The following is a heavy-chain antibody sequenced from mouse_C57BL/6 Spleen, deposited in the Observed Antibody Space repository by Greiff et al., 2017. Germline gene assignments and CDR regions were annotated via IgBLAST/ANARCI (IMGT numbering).Heavy chain of an antibody. CDR1: GYTFTDYE. V-gene: IGHV1-15*01. CDR2: IDPETGGT. Sequence: QVQLQQSGAELVRPGASVTLSCKASGYTFTDYEMHWVKQTPVHGLEWIGAIDPETGGTAYNQKFKGKAILTADKSSSTAYMELRSLTSEDSAVYYCTRVDYGGDYFDYWGQGTTLTVSS. CDR3: TRVDYGGDYFDY. J-gene: IGHJ2*01. D-gene: IGHD2-4*01.